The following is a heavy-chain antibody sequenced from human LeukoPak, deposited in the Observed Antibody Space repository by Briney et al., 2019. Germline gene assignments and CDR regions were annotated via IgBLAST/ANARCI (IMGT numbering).Heavy chain of an antibody. D-gene: IGHD5-24*01. Sequence: PGGSLRLSCAGSGFTFSSYWMHWVRQAPGKGLVWVSRINSGGSRTNNADSVKDRFTISRDNAKNTLYLQMNSLRAEDTAVYYCARDKEVATTADLGYWGQGTLVTVSS. CDR3: ARDKEVATTADLGY. CDR2: INSGGSRT. J-gene: IGHJ4*02. V-gene: IGHV3-74*01. CDR1: GFTFSSYW.